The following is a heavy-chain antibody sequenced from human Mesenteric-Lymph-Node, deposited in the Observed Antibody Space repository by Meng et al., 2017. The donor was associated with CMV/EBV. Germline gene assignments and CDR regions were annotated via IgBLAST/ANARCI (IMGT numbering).Heavy chain of an antibody. D-gene: IGHD5-12*01. CDR2: ISFDGSNK. V-gene: IGHV3-30*04. CDR3: AREKRSGYDYYYGMDV. Sequence: GGSLRLSCAASGFRFSNYAMHWVRQAPGRGLEWVAVISFDGSNKYYADSVKGRFTISRDNSKNTLYLQMNSLRAEDTAVYYCAREKRSGYDYYYGMDVWGQGTTVTVSS. CDR1: GFRFSNYA. J-gene: IGHJ6*02.